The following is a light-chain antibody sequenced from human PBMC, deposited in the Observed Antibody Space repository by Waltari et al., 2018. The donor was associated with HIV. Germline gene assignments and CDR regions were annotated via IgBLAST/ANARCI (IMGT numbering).Light chain of an antibody. V-gene: IGKV3-20*01. J-gene: IGKJ4*01. CDR1: QSVTSSF. Sequence: EIVLTQSPGTLSLSPGERATLSCRASQSVTSSFLSWYPQKPGQAPRLLIYGASSRATGIPYRFSGGGSGTDFALTISRLKPEDFAVYYCQQYGSSPLPFGGGTKVDIK. CDR3: QQYGSSPLP. CDR2: GAS.